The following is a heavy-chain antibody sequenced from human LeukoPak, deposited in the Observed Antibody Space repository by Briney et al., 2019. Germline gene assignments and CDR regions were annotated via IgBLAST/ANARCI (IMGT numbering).Heavy chain of an antibody. CDR3: ATDRSFSDIVVVPAARGAFDI. V-gene: IGHV1-24*01. Sequence: ASVKVSCKVSGYTLTELSMHWVRQAPGKGLEWMGGFDPEDGETIYAQKFQGRVTMTEDTSTDTAYMELSSLRSEDTAVYYCATDRSFSDIVVVPAARGAFDIWGQGTMVTVSS. CDR2: FDPEDGET. CDR1: GYTLTELS. D-gene: IGHD2-2*01. J-gene: IGHJ3*02.